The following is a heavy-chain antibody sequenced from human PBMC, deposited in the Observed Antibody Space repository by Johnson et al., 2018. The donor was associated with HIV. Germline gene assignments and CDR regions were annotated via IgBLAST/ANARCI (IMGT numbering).Heavy chain of an antibody. D-gene: IGHD3-22*01. Sequence: VQLVESGGGVVRPGGSLRLSCAASGFTLDDYGMAWVRQAPGKGLEWVSGINWNGGSTGYADSVKGRFTISRDNSKNTLYLQMNSLRAEDTAVYYCAKDGAKYYYDSSGYRDAFDIWGQGTMVTVSS. CDR3: AKDGAKYYYDSSGYRDAFDI. V-gene: IGHV3-20*04. CDR2: INWNGGST. CDR1: GFTLDDYG. J-gene: IGHJ3*02.